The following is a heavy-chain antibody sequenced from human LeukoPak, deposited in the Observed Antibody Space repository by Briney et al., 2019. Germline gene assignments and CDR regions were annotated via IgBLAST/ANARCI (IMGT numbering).Heavy chain of an antibody. D-gene: IGHD6-19*01. CDR2: INPNSGGT. CDR3: ARLSSGPRLDYYYGMDV. CDR1: GYTFTGYY. V-gene: IGHV1-2*02. J-gene: IGHJ6*02. Sequence: ASVKVSCKASGYTFTGYYMHWVRQAPGQGHELMGWINPNSGGTNYAQKFQGRVTMTRDTAISTAYMELSRLRSDDTAVYYCARLSSGPRLDYYYGMDVWGQGTTVTVSS.